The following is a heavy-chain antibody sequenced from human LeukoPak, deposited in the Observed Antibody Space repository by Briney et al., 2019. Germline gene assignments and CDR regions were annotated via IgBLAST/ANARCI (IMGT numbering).Heavy chain of an antibody. V-gene: IGHV1-24*01. CDR1: GYTLTELS. CDR3: ATVFSSSPGLNYYYGMDV. CDR2: FDLEDGET. Sequence: ATVKVSCKVSGYTLTELSMHWVRQAPGKGLEWMGGFDLEDGETIYAQKFQGRVTMTEDTSTDTAYMELSSLRSEDTAVYYCATVFSSSPGLNYYYGMDVWGQGTTVTVSS. J-gene: IGHJ6*02. D-gene: IGHD6-6*01.